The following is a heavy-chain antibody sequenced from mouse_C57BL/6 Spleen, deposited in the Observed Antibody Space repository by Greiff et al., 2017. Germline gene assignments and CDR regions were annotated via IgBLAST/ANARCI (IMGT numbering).Heavy chain of an antibody. J-gene: IGHJ2*01. CDR1: GYTFTSYW. CDR2: IYPGNSDT. CDR3: TRGYLDPDYFDY. D-gene: IGHD2-14*01. Sequence: EVQRVESGTVLARPGASVKMSCKTSGYTFTSYWMHWVKQRPGQGLEWIGAIYPGNSDTSYNQKFKGKAKLTAVTSASTAYMELSSLTNEDSAVYYCTRGYLDPDYFDYWGQGTTLTVSS. V-gene: IGHV1-5*01.